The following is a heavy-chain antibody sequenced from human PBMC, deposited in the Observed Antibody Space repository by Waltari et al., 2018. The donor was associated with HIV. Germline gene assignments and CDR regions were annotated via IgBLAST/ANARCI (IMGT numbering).Heavy chain of an antibody. J-gene: IGHJ5*02. CDR2: IYYSGSA. CDR3: VRDVEWFRS. D-gene: IGHD3-3*01. V-gene: IGHV4-39*07. CDR1: GGFLRSRSYY. Sequence: QLQLQEYDPRLLQPSETLSLTCQVSGGFLRSRSYYCVWIRQPAGKGLEWIANIYYSGSAYYNPSFKSRVTISVDTSKNQFSLKLSSVTVADTGVYYCVRDVEWFRSWGQGTLVIVTS.